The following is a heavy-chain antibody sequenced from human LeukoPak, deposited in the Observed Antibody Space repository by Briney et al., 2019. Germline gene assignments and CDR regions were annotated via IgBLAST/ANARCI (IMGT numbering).Heavy chain of an antibody. V-gene: IGHV1-18*01. CDR3: ARPDGRGWDALDY. D-gene: IGHD6-19*01. Sequence: ASVKVSCKTSGYTYTAYGISWVRQAPGQGLERMGWISTYNGNTNYAQKVQGRVTMTTDTSTSTAYMELRSLRSDDTAVYYCARPDGRGWDALDYWGQGTLVTVSS. CDR1: GYTYTAYG. J-gene: IGHJ4*02. CDR2: ISTYNGNT.